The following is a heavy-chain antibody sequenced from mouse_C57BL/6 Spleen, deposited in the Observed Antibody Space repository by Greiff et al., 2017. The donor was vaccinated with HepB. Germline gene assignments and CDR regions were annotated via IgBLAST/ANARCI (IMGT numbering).Heavy chain of an antibody. CDR1: GYSFTGYF. CDR3: ALVRYFDV. Sequence: VQLQQSGPELVKPGDSVKISCKASGYSFTGYFMNWVMQSHGKSLEWIGRINPYNGDTFYNQKFKGKATLTVDKSSSTAHMGLRSLASEDSAVYCCALVRYFDVWGTGTTVTVSS. J-gene: IGHJ1*03. V-gene: IGHV1-20*01. CDR2: INPYNGDT.